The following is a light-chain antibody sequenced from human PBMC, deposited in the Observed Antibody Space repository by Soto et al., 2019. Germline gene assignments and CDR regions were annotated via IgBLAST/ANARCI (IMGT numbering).Light chain of an antibody. CDR2: GNS. CDR1: SSNIGAGYD. J-gene: IGLJ1*01. V-gene: IGLV1-40*01. Sequence: QSLLRQPPSVSGAPVQRVTISCTGSSSNIGAGYDLHWYQKLPGRSPKLRIYGNSNRPSGVPDRFAGSKSGTSASLAITGLQDEDEDDYYCQSYDSSLXAYVVGPGTKVXV. CDR3: QSYDSSLXAYV.